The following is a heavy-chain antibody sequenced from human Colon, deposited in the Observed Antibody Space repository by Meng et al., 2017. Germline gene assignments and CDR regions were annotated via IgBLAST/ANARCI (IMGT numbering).Heavy chain of an antibody. Sequence: QGQIQQGGAGLLKPSETLSLTCAVSGGSFSGFYWSWIRSPPGKGLEWIGEIDHFGISNYNSSLKGRLTMSVDTSKKQISLTLTSVTAADTAVYYCATGLRHGDWFDPWGPGTLVTVSS. J-gene: IGHJ5*02. CDR1: GGSFSGFY. V-gene: IGHV4-34*02. CDR3: ATGLRHGDWFDP. D-gene: IGHD4-17*01. CDR2: IDHFGIS.